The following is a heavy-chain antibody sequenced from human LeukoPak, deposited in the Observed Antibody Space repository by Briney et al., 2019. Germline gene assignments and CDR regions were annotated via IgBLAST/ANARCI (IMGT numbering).Heavy chain of an antibody. Sequence: PGGSLRLSCAASGFTFSNYWIHWVRQAPGKGLVWVSRIDNAGSITTYADSVKGRFSISRDNSKNTLYLQMDSLRGEDTAVYYCAKDFRIGYSAHFDNWGQGALVTVSS. CDR3: AKDFRIGYSAHFDN. V-gene: IGHV3-74*03. J-gene: IGHJ4*02. CDR1: GFTFSNYW. CDR2: IDNAGSIT. D-gene: IGHD2-21*01.